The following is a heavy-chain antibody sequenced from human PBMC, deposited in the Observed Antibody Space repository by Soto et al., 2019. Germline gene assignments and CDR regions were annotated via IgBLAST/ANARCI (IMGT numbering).Heavy chain of an antibody. J-gene: IGHJ6*03. D-gene: IGHD4-17*01. CDR3: ARLFFGDYGVYYMDV. Sequence: QVQLQESGPGLVKPSETLSLTCTVSGGSISSYYWSWIRQPPGKGLEWIGYIYYSGSTNYNPSRKSRVTISVDTSKNQFALKLSSVTAADTAVYYCARLFFGDYGVYYMDVWGKGTTVTVSS. CDR1: GGSISSYY. V-gene: IGHV4-59*08. CDR2: IYYSGST.